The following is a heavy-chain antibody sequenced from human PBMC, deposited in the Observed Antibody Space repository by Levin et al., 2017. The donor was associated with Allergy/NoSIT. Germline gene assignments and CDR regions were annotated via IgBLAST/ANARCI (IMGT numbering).Heavy chain of an antibody. J-gene: IGHJ4*02. CDR1: GFTFSSYS. Sequence: TAGGSLRLSCAASGFTFSSYSMNWVRQAPGKGLEWVSSISSSSSYIYYADSVKGRFTISRDNAKNSLYLQMNSLRAEDTAVYYCARVSREHKATIDYWGQGTLVTVSS. CDR3: ARVSREHKATIDY. CDR2: ISSSSSYI. V-gene: IGHV3-21*01.